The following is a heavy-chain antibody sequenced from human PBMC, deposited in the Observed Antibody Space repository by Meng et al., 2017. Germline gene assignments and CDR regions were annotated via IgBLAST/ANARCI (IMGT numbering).Heavy chain of an antibody. Sequence: QWVTGLLKTPAPLSFTVAFYGGSFSGYYWSWIRQPPGKGLKWIGEINHSGSTNYNPSLKSRVTISVDTSKNQFSLKLSSVTAADTAVYYCARKFTMVRGIYNWFDPWGQGTLVTVSS. D-gene: IGHD3-10*01. V-gene: IGHV4-34*01. J-gene: IGHJ5*02. CDR2: INHSGST. CDR3: ARKFTMVRGIYNWFDP. CDR1: GGSFSGYY.